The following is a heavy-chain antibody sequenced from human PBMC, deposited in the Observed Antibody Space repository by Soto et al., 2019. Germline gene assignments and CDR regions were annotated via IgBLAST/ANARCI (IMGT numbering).Heavy chain of an antibody. CDR2: IWYDGSNK. Sequence: LSLSCAASGVTFSSYGMHWVRQAPGKGLEWVAVIWYDGSNKYYADSVKGRFTISRDNSKNTLYLQMNSLRAEDTAVYYCARDKIAAAGTRWFDPWGQGTLVTVS. V-gene: IGHV3-33*01. CDR3: ARDKIAAAGTRWFDP. J-gene: IGHJ5*02. D-gene: IGHD6-13*01. CDR1: GVTFSSYG.